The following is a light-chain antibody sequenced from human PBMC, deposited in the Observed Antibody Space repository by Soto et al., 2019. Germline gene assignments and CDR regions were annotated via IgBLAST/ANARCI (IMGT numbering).Light chain of an antibody. CDR1: QSVSSSY. Sequence: EIVMTQSPATLSLSPGERATLSCRASQSVSSSYLSWYQQKPGQAPRLLIYGASTRATGIPARFSGSGSGTDFTLTISSLQPEDFAVYYCQQDYNLPGTFGQGTKVGIK. CDR2: GAS. J-gene: IGKJ1*01. CDR3: QQDYNLPGT. V-gene: IGKV3D-7*01.